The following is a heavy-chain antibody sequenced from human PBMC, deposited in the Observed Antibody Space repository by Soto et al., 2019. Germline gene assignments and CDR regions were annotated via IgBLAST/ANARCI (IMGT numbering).Heavy chain of an antibody. CDR3: TRRVEKVVPDDYNWFDP. CDR2: IYYSGST. J-gene: IGHJ5*02. Sequence: SETLSLTCTVSGGSISSGDYYWSWIRQPPGKGLEWIGYIYYSGSTYYNPSLKSRVTISVDTSKNQFSLKLSSVTAADTAVYYCTRRVEKVVPDDYNWFDPWGQGTLVTVSS. D-gene: IGHD2-2*01. CDR1: GGSISSGDYY. V-gene: IGHV4-30-4*01.